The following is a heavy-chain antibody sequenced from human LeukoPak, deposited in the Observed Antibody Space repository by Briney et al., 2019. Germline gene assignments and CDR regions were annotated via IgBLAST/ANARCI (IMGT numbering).Heavy chain of an antibody. D-gene: IGHD1-7*01. J-gene: IGHJ6*03. CDR3: ASRTGTTGYYYYYMDV. CDR1: GGTFSSYA. V-gene: IGHV1-69*01. CDR2: IIPIFGTA. Sequence: GASVKVSCKASGGTFSSYAISWVRQAPGQGLEWMGGIIPIFGTANYAQKFQGRVTITADESTSTAYMELSSLRSEDTAVYYCASRTGTTGYYYYYMDVWGKGTTVTVSS.